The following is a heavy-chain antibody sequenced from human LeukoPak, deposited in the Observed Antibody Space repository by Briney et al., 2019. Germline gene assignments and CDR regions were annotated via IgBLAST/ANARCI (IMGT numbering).Heavy chain of an antibody. V-gene: IGHV4-39*01. CDR1: GGSISSSSYY. J-gene: IGHJ4*02. D-gene: IGHD4-17*01. Sequence: SETLSLTCTVSGGSISSSSYYWGWIRQAPGKGLEWIGNIYYSESTYCNPSLKSRVTISVDTSKNQFSLKLSSVTAADTAVYYCARQDYGDYAFDYWGQGTLVTVSS. CDR3: ARQDYGDYAFDY. CDR2: IYYSEST.